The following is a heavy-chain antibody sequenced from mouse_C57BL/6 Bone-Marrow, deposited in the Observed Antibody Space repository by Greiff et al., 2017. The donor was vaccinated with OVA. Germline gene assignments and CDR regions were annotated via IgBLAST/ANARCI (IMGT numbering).Heavy chain of an antibody. Sequence: VQRVESGPGLVAPSQSLSITCTVSGFSLTSYAISWVRQPPGKGLEWIGVIWTGGGTNYNSALKSRLSISKDNSKSQVFLKMNSLQTDDTARYYCARNSRFSWFAYWGQGTLVTVSA. J-gene: IGHJ3*01. CDR3: ARNSRFSWFAY. CDR1: GFSLTSYA. V-gene: IGHV2-9-1*01. CDR2: IWTGGGT.